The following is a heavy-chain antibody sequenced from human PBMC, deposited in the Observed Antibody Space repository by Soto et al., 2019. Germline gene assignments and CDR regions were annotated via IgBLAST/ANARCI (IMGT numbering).Heavy chain of an antibody. J-gene: IGHJ4*02. CDR1: GGSISSYY. Sequence: PSETLSLTCTVSGGSISSYYWSWIRQPPGKGLEWIGYIYYSGSTNYNPSLKSRVTISVDTSKNQFSLKLSSVTAADTAVYYCARFAVAGTFDYWGQGTLVTVSS. D-gene: IGHD6-19*01. CDR2: IYYSGST. CDR3: ARFAVAGTFDY. V-gene: IGHV4-59*01.